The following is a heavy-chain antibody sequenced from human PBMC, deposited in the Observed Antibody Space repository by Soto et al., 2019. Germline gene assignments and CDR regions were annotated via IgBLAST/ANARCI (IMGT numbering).Heavy chain of an antibody. Sequence: ASVKVSCKASGYTFTSYAMHWVRQAPGQRLEWVGWINAGNGNTKYSQKFQGRVTITRDTSASTAYMELSSLRSEDTAVYYCARFYDSSGYYSGFDPWGQGTLVTVSS. D-gene: IGHD3-22*01. CDR1: GYTFTSYA. CDR3: ARFYDSSGYYSGFDP. V-gene: IGHV1-3*01. CDR2: INAGNGNT. J-gene: IGHJ5*02.